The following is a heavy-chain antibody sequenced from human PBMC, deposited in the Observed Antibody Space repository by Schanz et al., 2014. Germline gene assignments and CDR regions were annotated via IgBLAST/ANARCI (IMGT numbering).Heavy chain of an antibody. J-gene: IGHJ4*02. Sequence: QVQLQESGPGLVKPSQTLSLTCAVSGGSISSTTWWTWVRQPPGKGLEWIGEIYHSGTTNYNPSLKSRVTISLDTAKSQFSLNLTSVTAADTALYYCVRAGTYYLDWGQGTLVTVSS. CDR3: VRAGTYYLD. D-gene: IGHD3-22*01. CDR1: GGSISSTTW. V-gene: IGHV4-4*02. CDR2: IYHSGTT.